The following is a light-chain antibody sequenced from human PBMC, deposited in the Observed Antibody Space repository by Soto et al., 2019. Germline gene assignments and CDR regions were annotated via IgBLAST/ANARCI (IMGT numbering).Light chain of an antibody. CDR2: KTS. CDR1: QSISSW. J-gene: IGKJ3*01. Sequence: DIQMTQSPSTLSASVGDRVTITCRASQSISSWLAWYQQKPGKAPKLLIYKTSNLESGVPSRFSGSGSGTEFSLTISSLQPEYFATYYCQQSYSTPFTFGPGTKVDIK. V-gene: IGKV1-5*03. CDR3: QQSYSTPFT.